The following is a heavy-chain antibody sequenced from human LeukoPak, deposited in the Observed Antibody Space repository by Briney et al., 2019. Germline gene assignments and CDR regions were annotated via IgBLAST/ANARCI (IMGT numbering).Heavy chain of an antibody. CDR1: GFTFSSYE. J-gene: IGHJ1*01. CDR3: ASSITMVRGVIEYFQH. D-gene: IGHD3-10*01. Sequence: EGSLRLSCAASGFTFSSYEMNWVRQAPGKGLEWVSYISSSGSTIYYADSVKGRFTISRDNAKNSLYLQMNSLRAEDTAVYYCASSITMVRGVIEYFQHWGQGTLVTVSS. CDR2: ISSSGSTI. V-gene: IGHV3-48*03.